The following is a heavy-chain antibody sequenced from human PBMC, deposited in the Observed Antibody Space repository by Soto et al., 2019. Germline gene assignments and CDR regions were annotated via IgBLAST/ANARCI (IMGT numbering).Heavy chain of an antibody. Sequence: PGGSLRLSCAASGFTFSSYAMSWVRQAPGKGLEWVSAISGSGGSTYYADSVKGRFTISRDNSKNTLYLQMNSLRAEDTAVYYCAKSTMVRGYEYYYYYYMDVWGKGTTVTVSS. CDR2: ISGSGGST. D-gene: IGHD3-10*01. CDR3: AKSTMVRGYEYYYYYYMDV. V-gene: IGHV3-23*01. CDR1: GFTFSSYA. J-gene: IGHJ6*03.